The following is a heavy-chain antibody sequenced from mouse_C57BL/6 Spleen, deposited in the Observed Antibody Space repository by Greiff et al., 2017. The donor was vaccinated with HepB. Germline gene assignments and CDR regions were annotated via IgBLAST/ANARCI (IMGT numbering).Heavy chain of an antibody. J-gene: IGHJ4*01. V-gene: IGHV1-64*01. D-gene: IGHD1-1*01. Sequence: QVQLQQPGAELVKPGASVKLSCKASGYTFTSYWMHWVKQRPGQGLEWIGMIHPNSGSTNYNEKFKSKATLTVDKSSSTAYMQLSSLTSEDSAVYYCARRDTVVAPGYAMDYWGQGTSVTVSS. CDR2: IHPNSGST. CDR3: ARRDTVVAPGYAMDY. CDR1: GYTFTSYW.